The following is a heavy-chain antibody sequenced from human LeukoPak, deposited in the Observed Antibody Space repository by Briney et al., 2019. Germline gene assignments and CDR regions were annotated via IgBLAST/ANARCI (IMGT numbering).Heavy chain of an antibody. Sequence: PGRSLRLSCAASGFTFSSYAMHWVRQAPGKGLEWVAVISYDGSNKYYADSVKGRFTISRDNSKNTLYLQVNSLRAEDTAVYYCARVSIAVAGEDFDYWGQGTLVTVSS. D-gene: IGHD6-19*01. V-gene: IGHV3-30-3*01. CDR2: ISYDGSNK. CDR3: ARVSIAVAGEDFDY. J-gene: IGHJ4*02. CDR1: GFTFSSYA.